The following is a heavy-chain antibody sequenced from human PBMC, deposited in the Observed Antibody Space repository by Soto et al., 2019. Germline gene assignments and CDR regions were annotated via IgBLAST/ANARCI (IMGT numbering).Heavy chain of an antibody. D-gene: IGHD5-18*01. CDR2: IIPIFGTA. V-gene: IGHV1-69*12. Sequence: QVQLVQSGAEVNKPRSSVKVSCKASGGPFSSYAISWVRQAPGQGLEWMGGIIPIFGTANYAQKFQGRVTITADESTSTDYMELSSLRSEDTAVYYCASQRGYRYWFDPWGQGTLVTVSS. CDR3: ASQRGYRYWFDP. J-gene: IGHJ5*02. CDR1: GGPFSSYA.